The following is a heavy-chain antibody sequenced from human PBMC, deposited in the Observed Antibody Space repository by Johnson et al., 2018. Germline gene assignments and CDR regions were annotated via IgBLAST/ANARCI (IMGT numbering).Heavy chain of an antibody. CDR1: GFTFSTSA. J-gene: IGHJ6*03. CDR3: AKDGGVAVALRYVDV. CDR2: INGRAGGT. V-gene: IGHV3-23*04. Sequence: VQLVQSGGGLVQPGGSLRLSCATSGFTFSTSAMSWVRQAPGKGLEWVSAINGRAGGTYYTDSVKGRFTIFRDSSTNTRYLQMNSLRAEDTAVYYCAKDGGVAVALRYVDVWGKGTTVTVSS. D-gene: IGHD6-13*01.